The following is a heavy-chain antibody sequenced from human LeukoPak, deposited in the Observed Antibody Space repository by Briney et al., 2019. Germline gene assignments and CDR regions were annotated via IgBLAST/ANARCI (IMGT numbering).Heavy chain of an antibody. CDR1: GFTVSSNY. CDR2: IYSGGRT. CDR3: ARVYYGSGSLHYYYCYMDV. V-gene: IGHV3-53*01. D-gene: IGHD3-10*01. Sequence: GGSLRLSCAASGFTVSSNYMTWVRQAPGKGLEWVSVIYSGGRTSYADSVKGRLTISRDNSKNTLYLQMNSLRAEDTAVYYCARVYYGSGSLHYYYCYMDVWGKGTTVTISS. J-gene: IGHJ6*03.